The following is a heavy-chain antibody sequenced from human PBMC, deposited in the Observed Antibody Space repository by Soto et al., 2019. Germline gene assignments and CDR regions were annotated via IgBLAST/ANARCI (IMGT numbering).Heavy chain of an antibody. D-gene: IGHD2-15*01. CDR1: GFTFSSYS. CDR3: ARGDCSGGSCYPSYYYYYMDV. CDR2: ISSSSSYI. V-gene: IGHV3-21*01. Sequence: GGSLRLSCAASGFTFSSYSMNWVRQAPGKGLEWVSSISSSSSYIYYADSVKGRFTISRDNAKNSLYLQMNSLRAEDTAVYYCARGDCSGGSCYPSYYYYYMDVWGKGTTVTVSS. J-gene: IGHJ6*03.